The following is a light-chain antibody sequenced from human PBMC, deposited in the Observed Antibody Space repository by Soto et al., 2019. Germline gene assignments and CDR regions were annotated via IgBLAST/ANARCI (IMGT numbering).Light chain of an antibody. CDR3: CSYAGFSSFV. J-gene: IGLJ1*01. CDR1: SSDVGGYNF. CDR2: EGN. Sequence: QSALTQPASVSGSPGQSITISCTGTSSDVGGYNFVSWYRQSPCEVPKLIIYEGNKRPSGVSDRFSASKSGNTASLTISGLQAEDQADYYCCSYAGFSSFVFGAGTKVTVL. V-gene: IGLV2-23*03.